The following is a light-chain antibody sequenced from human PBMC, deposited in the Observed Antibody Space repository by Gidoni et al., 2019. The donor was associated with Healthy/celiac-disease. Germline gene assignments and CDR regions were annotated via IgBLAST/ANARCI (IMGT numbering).Light chain of an antibody. Sequence: QLTQSPSSLYASVGDRVTITCRASQVISSSLAWYQQKPRKAPKLLIYDAFSLESGVPSRFSGSGSGTDFPLTVISLQPEDFATSYCQHFNSLFTFXPXTKVDIK. V-gene: IGKV1-13*02. CDR3: QHFNSLFT. J-gene: IGKJ3*01. CDR2: DAF. CDR1: QVISSS.